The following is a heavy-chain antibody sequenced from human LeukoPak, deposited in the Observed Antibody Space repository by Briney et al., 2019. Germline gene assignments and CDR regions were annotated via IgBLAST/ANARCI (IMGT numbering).Heavy chain of an antibody. CDR1: DGSITSHY. V-gene: IGHV4-59*11. J-gene: IGHJ4*02. Sequence: SETLSLTCSVSDGSITSHYWSWIRQPPGRGLEWIGYAYDSGSTNYNPSLRSRVTISVDTSKNQVSLKLNPMTAADTAVYYCARTPGNTLDYWGQGTLVTVSS. CDR2: AYDSGST. CDR3: ARTPGNTLDY. D-gene: IGHD1-14*01.